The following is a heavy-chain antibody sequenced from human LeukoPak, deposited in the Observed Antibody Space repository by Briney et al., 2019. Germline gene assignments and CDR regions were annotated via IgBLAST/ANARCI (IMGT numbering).Heavy chain of an antibody. CDR3: ARSATRRTYYCDSSAPGY. Sequence: ASVKVSCKASGYTFTGYYMHWVRQAPGQGLEWMGWINPNSGGTNYAQKFQGRVTMTRDTSISTAYMELSRLRSDDTAVYYCARSATRRTYYCDSSAPGYWGQGTLVTVSS. CDR1: GYTFTGYY. D-gene: IGHD3-22*01. J-gene: IGHJ4*02. CDR2: INPNSGGT. V-gene: IGHV1-2*02.